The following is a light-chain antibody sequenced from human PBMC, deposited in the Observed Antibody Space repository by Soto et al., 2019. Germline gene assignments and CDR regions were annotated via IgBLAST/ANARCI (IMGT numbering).Light chain of an antibody. CDR3: QQYNNWPPWT. Sequence: EIVMTQSPSTLSVSPGDRATLSCRASQSVSSYLAWYQQKPGQAPRLLIYGASTRATGIPARFSGSGSGTEITLTISSLQYEDFADYYCQQYNNWPPWTFGQGTKVEIK. CDR1: QSVSSY. CDR2: GAS. J-gene: IGKJ1*01. V-gene: IGKV3-15*01.